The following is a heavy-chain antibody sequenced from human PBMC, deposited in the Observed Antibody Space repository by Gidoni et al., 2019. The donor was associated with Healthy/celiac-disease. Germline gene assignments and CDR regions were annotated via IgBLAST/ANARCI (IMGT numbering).Heavy chain of an antibody. CDR1: GFTFSSYG. J-gene: IGHJ4*02. CDR2: IWYDGSNK. CDR3: ARDSRGVTIFGSIDY. D-gene: IGHD3-3*01. Sequence: QVQLVESGGGVVQPGRSLRLSCAASGFTFSSYGMHWVRQAPGKGLEWVAVIWYDGSNKYYADSVKGRFTISRDNSKNTLYLQMNSLRAEDTAVYYCARDSRGVTIFGSIDYWGQGTLVTVSS. V-gene: IGHV3-33*01.